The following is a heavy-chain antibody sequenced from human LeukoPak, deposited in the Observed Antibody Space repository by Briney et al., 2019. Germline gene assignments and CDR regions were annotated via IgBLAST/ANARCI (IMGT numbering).Heavy chain of an antibody. CDR2: INVGNGDT. J-gene: IGHJ4*02. CDR1: GYTFTSYA. Sequence: ASVKVSCKASGYTFTSYAMHWVRQAPGQRPEWMGWINVGNGDTKYSQKFQGRVTITRDTSASTAYMELSSLRPEDTAVYYCARVQSAYCSSSSCYGGYFDYWGQGTLVTVSS. CDR3: ARVQSAYCSSSSCYGGYFDY. D-gene: IGHD2-2*01. V-gene: IGHV1-3*01.